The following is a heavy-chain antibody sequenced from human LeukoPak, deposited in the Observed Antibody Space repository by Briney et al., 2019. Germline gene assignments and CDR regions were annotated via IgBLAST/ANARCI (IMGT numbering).Heavy chain of an antibody. Sequence: SETLSLTCAVSGGSISSGGYSWSWIRQPPGKGLEWIGYIYYSGSTNYNPSLKSRVTISVDTSKNQFSLKLSSVTAADTAVYYCARLSGYSYGTAFDYWGQGTLVTVSS. CDR2: IYYSGST. CDR3: ARLSGYSYGTAFDY. D-gene: IGHD5-18*01. CDR1: GGSISSGGYS. J-gene: IGHJ4*02. V-gene: IGHV4-61*08.